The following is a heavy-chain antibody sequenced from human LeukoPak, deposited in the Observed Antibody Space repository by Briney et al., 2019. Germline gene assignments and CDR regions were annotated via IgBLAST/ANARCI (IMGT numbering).Heavy chain of an antibody. Sequence: GRSLRLSCAASGFTFSSYGMHWVRQAPGEGLEWVAVIWYDGSNKYYADSVKGRFTISRDNSKNTLYLQMNSLRAEDTAVYYCARGYYYDSSGAFDIWGQGTMVTVSS. CDR3: ARGYYYDSSGAFDI. CDR2: IWYDGSNK. D-gene: IGHD3-22*01. J-gene: IGHJ3*02. CDR1: GFTFSSYG. V-gene: IGHV3-33*01.